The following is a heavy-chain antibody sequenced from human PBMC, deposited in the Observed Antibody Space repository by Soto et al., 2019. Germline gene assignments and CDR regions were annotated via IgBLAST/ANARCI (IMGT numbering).Heavy chain of an antibody. CDR1: GYGFTTYG. D-gene: IGHD1-1*01. V-gene: IGHV1-18*01. CDR2: ISAHNGNT. CDR3: ARGRYGDY. J-gene: IGHJ4*02. Sequence: QVHLVQSGAEVKKPGASVKVSCKGSGYGFTTYGITWVRQAPGQGLEWMAWISAHNGNTTYAQKLQGRVTVTRDTSTCTAYMELRSLRSDDTAVYYCARGRYGDYWGQGALVTVSS.